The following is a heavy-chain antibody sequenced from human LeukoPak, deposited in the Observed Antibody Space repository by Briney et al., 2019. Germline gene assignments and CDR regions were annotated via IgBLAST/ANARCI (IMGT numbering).Heavy chain of an antibody. V-gene: IGHV4-59*08. CDR2: IYYSGST. CDR1: GESFSDYY. D-gene: IGHD4-17*01. Sequence: PSETLSLTCAVYGESFSDYYWSWIRQPPGKGLQWIGYIYYSGSTNYNPSLKSRVTISVDASKNQFSLKLSSVTAADTAVYYCARRGMTTVTHDYYYYGMDVWGQGTTVTVSS. J-gene: IGHJ6*02. CDR3: ARRGMTTVTHDYYYYGMDV.